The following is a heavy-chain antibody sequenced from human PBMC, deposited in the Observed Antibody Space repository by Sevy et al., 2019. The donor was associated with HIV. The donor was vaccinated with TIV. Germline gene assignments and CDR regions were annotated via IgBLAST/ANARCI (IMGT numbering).Heavy chain of an antibody. CDR2: IKQDGSEK. CDR1: GFTFSSYW. CDR3: ARDLAGRSRDEGNWFDP. V-gene: IGHV3-7*01. J-gene: IGHJ5*02. Sequence: GGFLRLSCAASGFTFSSYWMSWVRQAPGKGLEWVANIKQDGSEKYYVDPVKGRFTISRDNAKNSLYLQMNSLRAEDTAVYYCARDLAGRSRDEGNWFDPWGQGTLVTVSS.